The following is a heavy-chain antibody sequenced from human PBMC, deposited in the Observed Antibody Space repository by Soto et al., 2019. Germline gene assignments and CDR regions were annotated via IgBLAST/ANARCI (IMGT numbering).Heavy chain of an antibody. CDR2: INAGNGNT. CDR1: GYTFTSYA. J-gene: IGHJ6*02. V-gene: IGHV1-3*01. CDR3: ASSLEWSLGRVYYYYGMDV. D-gene: IGHD3-3*01. Sequence: QVQLVQSGAEVKKPGASVKVSCKASGYTFTSYAMHWVRQAPGQRLAWMGWINAGNGNTKYSQKFQGRVTITRDTSASTAYMELSSLRSEDTGVYYCASSLEWSLGRVYYYYGMDVWGQGTTVTVSS.